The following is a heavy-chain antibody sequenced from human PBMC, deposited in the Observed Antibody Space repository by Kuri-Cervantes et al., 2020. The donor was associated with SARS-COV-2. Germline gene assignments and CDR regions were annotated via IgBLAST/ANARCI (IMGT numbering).Heavy chain of an antibody. CDR3: ARDSSIVVGREGYYGMDV. CDR2: ISSSSSYI. J-gene: IGHJ6*02. CDR1: GCTFSSYS. D-gene: IGHD2-2*01. V-gene: IGHV3-21*01. Sequence: GESLKISCAASGCTFSSYSMNWVRQAPGKGLEWVSSISSSSSYIYYADSVKGRFTISRDNAKNSLYLQMNSLRVEDTAVYYCARDSSIVVGREGYYGMDVWGQGTTVTVSS.